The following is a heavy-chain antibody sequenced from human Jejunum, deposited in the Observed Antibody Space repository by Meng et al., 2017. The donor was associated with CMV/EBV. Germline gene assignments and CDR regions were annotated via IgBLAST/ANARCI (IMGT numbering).Heavy chain of an antibody. D-gene: IGHD3-16*01. V-gene: IGHV3-48*03. Sequence: RPSCAASGFNFDIYEMNWVRQAPGKGLEWVSYIGGKGYTMLYSDSVKGRFTISRDDAKTLVHLQMNSLRAEDTATYYCAAGGGFDFWGQGTLVTVSS. CDR3: AAGGGFDF. CDR1: GFNFDIYE. J-gene: IGHJ4*02. CDR2: IGGKGYTM.